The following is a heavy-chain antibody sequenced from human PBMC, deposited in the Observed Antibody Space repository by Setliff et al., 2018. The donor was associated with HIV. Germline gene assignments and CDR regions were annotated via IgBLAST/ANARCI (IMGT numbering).Heavy chain of an antibody. V-gene: IGHV3-30*14. CDR1: GFTFSSYV. J-gene: IGHJ4*02. Sequence: PGGSLRLSCAATGFTFSSYVLHWVRQAPAKGLEWAAVMSTGGDIKIYADSVKGRFTISRDTSKNTLYLQMNSLRAEDTAVYYCARRAYCSSTTCFDNWGQGTLVTVSS. CDR2: MSTGGDIK. D-gene: IGHD2-2*01. CDR3: ARRAYCSSTTCFDN.